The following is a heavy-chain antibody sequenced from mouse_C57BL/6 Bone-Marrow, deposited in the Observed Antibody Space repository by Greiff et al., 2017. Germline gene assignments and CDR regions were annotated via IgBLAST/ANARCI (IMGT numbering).Heavy chain of an antibody. CDR3: ATTGTAY. Sequence: EVKLMESGGGLVKPGGSLKLSCAASGFTFSDYGMHWVRQAPEKGLEWVAYISSGSSPIYYADTVKGRFTISRDNAKNTLFLQMTRLRSEDTAMYYCATTGTAYWGQGTLVTVSA. CDR2: ISSGSSPI. V-gene: IGHV5-17*01. J-gene: IGHJ3*01. CDR1: GFTFSDYG. D-gene: IGHD4-1*01.